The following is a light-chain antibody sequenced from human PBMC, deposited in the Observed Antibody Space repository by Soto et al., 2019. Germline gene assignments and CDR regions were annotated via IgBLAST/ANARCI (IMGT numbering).Light chain of an antibody. CDR3: ATWDDSLNGLV. Sequence: QSVLTQPPSASGTPGQRVTIPCSGSSSNIGSNFVNWYQQLPGTAPKLLMYNNNQRPSGVPDRFSGSKSGTSASLAISGLQSEDEADYHCATWDDSLNGLVFGAGTKLTVL. CDR1: SSNIGSNF. V-gene: IGLV1-44*01. J-gene: IGLJ3*02. CDR2: NNN.